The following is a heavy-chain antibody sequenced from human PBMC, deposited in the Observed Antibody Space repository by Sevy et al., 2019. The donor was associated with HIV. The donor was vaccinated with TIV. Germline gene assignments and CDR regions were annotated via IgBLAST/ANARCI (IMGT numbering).Heavy chain of an antibody. CDR1: GFTFSSYS. V-gene: IGHV3-21*01. D-gene: IGHD3-16*02. CDR3: AREPDYVWGSYRSIDY. CDR2: ISSSSSYI. Sequence: GGSLRLSCAASGFTFSSYSMNCVRQAPGKGLEWVSSISSSSSYIYYADSVKGRFTISRDNAKNSLYLQMNSLRAEDTAVYYCAREPDYVWGSYRSIDYWGQGTLVTVSS. J-gene: IGHJ4*02.